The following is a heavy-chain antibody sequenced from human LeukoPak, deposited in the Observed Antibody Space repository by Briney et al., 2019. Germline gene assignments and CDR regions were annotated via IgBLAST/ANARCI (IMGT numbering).Heavy chain of an antibody. CDR1: DGSFSGYY. J-gene: IGHJ5*02. CDR3: ARDRLQLQS. D-gene: IGHD1-1*01. Sequence: PSETLSLTCAVYDGSFSGYYWSWIRQPPGKGLEWIGYIYYTGNTNYNPSLKSRVTISVDTSKNQFSLKLSSVTAADTAVYYCARDRLQLQSWGQGTLVTVSS. V-gene: IGHV4-59*01. CDR2: IYYTGNT.